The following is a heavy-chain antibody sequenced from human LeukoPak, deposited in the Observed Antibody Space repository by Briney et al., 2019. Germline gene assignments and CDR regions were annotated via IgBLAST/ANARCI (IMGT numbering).Heavy chain of an antibody. CDR1: GGSIRSYY. Sequence: SETLSLTCTVSGGSIRSYYWSWIRQPPGKGLEWIGYIYYSGSTNYNPSLKSRVTISVDTSKNQFSLKLSSVTAADTAVYYCARVARVGNYYDSSGYYGGNWFDPWGQGTLVTVSS. V-gene: IGHV4-59*12. J-gene: IGHJ5*02. CDR2: IYYSGST. D-gene: IGHD3-22*01. CDR3: ARVARVGNYYDSSGYYGGNWFDP.